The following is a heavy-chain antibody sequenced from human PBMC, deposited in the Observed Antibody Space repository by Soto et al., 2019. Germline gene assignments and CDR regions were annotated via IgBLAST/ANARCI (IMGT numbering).Heavy chain of an antibody. Sequence: EVQLLESGGGLIQPGGSLRLSCAASGFPFSSRAMSWVRQAPGKGLGWVSAISGSGTITYYADSEKGRFPISRDTSKNTLYLQMNSLRADDTAVYYCAEWARYCSGADCRAWGQGTLVTVSS. D-gene: IGHD2-15*01. CDR3: AEWARYCSGADCRA. CDR2: ISGSGTIT. CDR1: GFPFSSRA. V-gene: IGHV3-23*01. J-gene: IGHJ5*02.